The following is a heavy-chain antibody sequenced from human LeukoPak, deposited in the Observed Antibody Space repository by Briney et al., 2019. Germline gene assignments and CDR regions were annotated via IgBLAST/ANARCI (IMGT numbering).Heavy chain of an antibody. CDR1: GGSFSGYY. Sequence: SETLSLTCAVYGGSFSGYYWSWIRQPPGKGLEWIGEINHSGSTNYNPSLKSRVTISVDTSKNQFSLRLSSVTAADTAVYYCARGLSRGYSYGRFDYWGQGTLVTVSS. D-gene: IGHD5-18*01. CDR2: INHSGST. V-gene: IGHV4-34*01. J-gene: IGHJ4*02. CDR3: ARGLSRGYSYGRFDY.